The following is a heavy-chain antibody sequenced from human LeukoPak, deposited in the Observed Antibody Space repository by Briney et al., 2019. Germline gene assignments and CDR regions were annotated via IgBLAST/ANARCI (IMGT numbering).Heavy chain of an antibody. Sequence: ASVKVSCKASGFTFTSYDINWVRQATGQGLEWMGGMNPNSGNTGYAQKFQGRATITRNTSISTAYMELSSLRSEDTAVYYCARVGSSTSYDYYMDVWGKGTTVTVS. CDR3: ARVGSSTSYDYYMDV. D-gene: IGHD2-2*01. CDR2: MNPNSGNT. V-gene: IGHV1-8*03. J-gene: IGHJ6*03. CDR1: GFTFTSYD.